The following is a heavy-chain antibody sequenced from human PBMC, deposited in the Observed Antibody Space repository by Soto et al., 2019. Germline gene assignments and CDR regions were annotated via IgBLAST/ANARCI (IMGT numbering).Heavy chain of an antibody. CDR3: ARGPYCSGGSCYSAAFDI. J-gene: IGHJ3*02. CDR2: INHSGST. Sequence: QVQLQQWGAGLLKPSETLSLTCAVYGGSFSGYYWSWIRQPPGKGLEWIGEINHSGSTNYNPSLKSRVTISVDTSKNQFSLKRSSVTAADTAVYYCARGPYCSGGSCYSAAFDIWGQGTMVTVSS. CDR1: GGSFSGYY. V-gene: IGHV4-34*01. D-gene: IGHD2-15*01.